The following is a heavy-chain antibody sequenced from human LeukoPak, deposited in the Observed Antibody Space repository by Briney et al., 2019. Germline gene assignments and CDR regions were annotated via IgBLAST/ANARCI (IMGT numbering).Heavy chain of an antibody. D-gene: IGHD3-9*01. V-gene: IGHV3-23*01. Sequence: GGSLRLSCAASGFTFSSYALSWVRQAPGKGLEWVSAISASGGSTYYADSVKGRFTFSRDNSKNALYLQMNSLRAEDTAVYYCVKGHTGYDAFDIWGQGTMVTVSS. J-gene: IGHJ3*02. CDR1: GFTFSSYA. CDR2: ISASGGST. CDR3: VKGHTGYDAFDI.